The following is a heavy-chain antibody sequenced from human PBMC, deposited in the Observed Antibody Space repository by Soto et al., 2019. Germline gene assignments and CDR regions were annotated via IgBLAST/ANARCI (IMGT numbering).Heavy chain of an antibody. Sequence: QVQLQESGPGLVKPSQTLSLTCTVSGGSISSGDYYWSWIRQPPGKGLEWIGYIYYSGSTYYNPSLKSRGTISVDTSTNQFSLKLGSVTAADTAVYYCAREWRYYDSSGYRYWYFDLWGRGTLVTVSS. CDR3: AREWRYYDSSGYRYWYFDL. CDR1: GGSISSGDYY. V-gene: IGHV4-30-4*01. D-gene: IGHD3-22*01. CDR2: IYYSGST. J-gene: IGHJ2*01.